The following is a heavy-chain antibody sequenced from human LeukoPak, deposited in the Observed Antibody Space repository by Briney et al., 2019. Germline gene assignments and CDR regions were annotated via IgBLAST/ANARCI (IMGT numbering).Heavy chain of an antibody. V-gene: IGHV4-39*07. CDR3: ARVPLTTVTSNWFDP. J-gene: IGHJ5*02. D-gene: IGHD4-17*01. Sequence: PSETLSLTCTVSGGSISSSSYYWGWIRQPPGKGLEWIGSIYYSGSTYYNPSLKSRVTISVDTSKNQFSLKLSSVTAADTAVYYCARVPLTTVTSNWFDPWGQGTLVTVSS. CDR2: IYYSGST. CDR1: GGSISSSSYY.